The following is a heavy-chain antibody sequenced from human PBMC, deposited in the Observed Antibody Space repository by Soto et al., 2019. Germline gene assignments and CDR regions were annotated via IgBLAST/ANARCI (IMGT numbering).Heavy chain of an antibody. D-gene: IGHD2-15*01. CDR1: GDSVSSNSAA. J-gene: IGHJ5*02. Sequence: QTLSLTCAISGDSVSSNSAAWNWIRQSPSRGLEWLGRTYYRSKWYNDYAVSVKSRITINPDTSKNQFSLQLNSVTPEDAAVYYCARDPANFNSSGGRCWRRSLGLDPWGQGTLVTVSS. CDR2: TYYRSKWYN. CDR3: ARDPANFNSSGGRCWRRSLGLDP. V-gene: IGHV6-1*01.